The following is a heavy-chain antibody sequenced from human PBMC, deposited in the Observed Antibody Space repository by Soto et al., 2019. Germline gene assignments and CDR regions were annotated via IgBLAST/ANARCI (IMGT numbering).Heavy chain of an antibody. Sequence: SETLSLTCSVSCGSISSSSYYWGWIRQPPGMGPEWIGSIDYSGSTYYNPSLKTRVTISVDTSKNQFSLRLSSVTASDTAVYYCARHSASVGVPFTFWGLGTLVTVSS. CDR2: IDYSGST. CDR3: ARHSASVGVPFTF. V-gene: IGHV4-39*01. D-gene: IGHD1-26*01. J-gene: IGHJ4*02. CDR1: CGSISSSSYY.